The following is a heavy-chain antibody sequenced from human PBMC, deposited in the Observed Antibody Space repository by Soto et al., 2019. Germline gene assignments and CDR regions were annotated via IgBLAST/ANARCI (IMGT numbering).Heavy chain of an antibody. CDR3: ARDLKFGQADY. CDR2: IYTSGST. Sequence: PSETLSVTCTFSVGSISSYYWGWIRQPSGKGLEWIGRIYTSGSTNYNPSLKSRVAMSVDTSKNQFSLKLSSVTAADTAVYYCARDLKFGQADYWGQGAQVTVSS. J-gene: IGHJ4*02. V-gene: IGHV4-4*07. CDR1: VGSISSYY. D-gene: IGHD3-10*01.